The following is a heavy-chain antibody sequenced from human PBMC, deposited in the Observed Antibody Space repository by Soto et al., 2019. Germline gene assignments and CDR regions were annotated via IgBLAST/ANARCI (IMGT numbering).Heavy chain of an antibody. CDR1: GFTFSSYG. J-gene: IGHJ3*02. D-gene: IGHD1-26*01. CDR2: IWYDGSNK. Sequence: QVQLVESGGGVVQPGRSLRLSCAASGFTFSSYGMHWVRQAPGKGLEWVAVIWYDGSNKYYADSVKGRFTISRHNSKNTLYLQIDSLGAEDTAVYYWARAFGWLLSDSFDIWGQGTMVTVSS. CDR3: ARAFGWLLSDSFDI. V-gene: IGHV3-33*01.